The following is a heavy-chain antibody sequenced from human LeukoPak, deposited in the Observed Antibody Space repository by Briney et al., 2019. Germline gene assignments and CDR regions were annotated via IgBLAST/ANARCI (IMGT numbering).Heavy chain of an antibody. V-gene: IGHV3-23*01. D-gene: IGHD3-9*01. CDR1: GFTFSSYA. Sequence: PGGSLRLSCAASGFTFSSYAMSWVRQAPGKGLEWVSAISGSGGSTYYADSVKGRFTISRDNSKNTLYLQMNSLRAEDTAVYYCAKSVLTGYYKKNYFDHWGQGTQVTVSS. J-gene: IGHJ4*02. CDR2: ISGSGGST. CDR3: AKSVLTGYYKKNYFDH.